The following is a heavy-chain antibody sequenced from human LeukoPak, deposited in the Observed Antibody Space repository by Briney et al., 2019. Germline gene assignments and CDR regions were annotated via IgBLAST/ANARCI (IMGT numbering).Heavy chain of an antibody. CDR1: GFTLSSYS. V-gene: IGHV3-21*01. D-gene: IGHD3-16*01. CDR2: ISSSSSYI. Sequence: GGSLRLSCAASGFTLSSYSMNWVRQAPGKGLEWVSFISSSSSYIYYADSVKSRFTISRDDAKNSLYLQMNSLRAEDTAVYYCARGIMTPYYMDVWGKGTTVTVSS. CDR3: ARGIMTPYYMDV. J-gene: IGHJ6*03.